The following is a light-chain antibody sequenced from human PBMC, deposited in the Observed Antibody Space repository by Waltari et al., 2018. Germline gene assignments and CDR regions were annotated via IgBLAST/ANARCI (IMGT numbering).Light chain of an antibody. CDR1: NIADKN. CDR2: YDS. V-gene: IGLV3-21*04. J-gene: IGLJ1*01. CDR3: QVWDTSIDLSV. Sequence: SYVLTQAPSVSVAPGETARITGGGNNIADKNVQSYQQKPGQAPVLVIFYDSDRPSGIPERFSGSNSGNTATLTISRAEAGDEADYYCQVWDTSIDLSVFGTGTKVTVL.